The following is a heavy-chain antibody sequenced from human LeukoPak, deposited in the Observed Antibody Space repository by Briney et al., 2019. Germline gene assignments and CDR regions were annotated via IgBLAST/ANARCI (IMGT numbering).Heavy chain of an antibody. CDR2: FHNSGTS. CDR3: TRGAGWLIDY. J-gene: IGHJ4*02. V-gene: IGHV4-59*01. CDR1: DDSISDYY. Sequence: SETLSLTCTVSDDSISDYYRGWIRQTPGKGLEWIGYFHNSGTSTYNPSLKSRVTISADTSKNQFSLKLNSLTTADTAVYYCTRGAGWLIDYWGQGILVTVSS. D-gene: IGHD3-16*01.